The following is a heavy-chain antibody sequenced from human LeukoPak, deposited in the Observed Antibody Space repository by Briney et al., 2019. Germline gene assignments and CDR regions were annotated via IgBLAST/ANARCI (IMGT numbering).Heavy chain of an antibody. CDR3: AKALSGYNYGTFDF. V-gene: IGHV3-9*01. CDR2: ISWNSGTI. CDR1: GFTFDDYA. J-gene: IGHJ4*02. D-gene: IGHD5-18*01. Sequence: GRSLRLSCAASGFTFDDYAMHWVRQAPGKGLEWVSGISWNSGTIGYADSVKGRFTISRDNAKNSLYLQMNSLRAEDTALYYCAKALSGYNYGTFDFWGQGTLVTVSS.